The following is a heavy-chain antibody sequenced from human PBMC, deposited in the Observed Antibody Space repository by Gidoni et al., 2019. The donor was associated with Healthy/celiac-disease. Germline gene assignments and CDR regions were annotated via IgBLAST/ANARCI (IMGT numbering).Heavy chain of an antibody. CDR1: GDSCTSYW. CDR3: ARLVGEYFDY. D-gene: IGHD3-16*01. CDR2: IYPGDTDP. J-gene: IGHJ4*02. Sequence: EVQLVQSGAEVKKPGESLKISCTGSGDSCTSYWNGWVRQMPGKGLEWMGIIYPGDTDPRYGPSFQGQVTISTDKSNSTAYLQWSSLKASDAAMYYCARLVGEYFDYWGQGTLVTVSS. V-gene: IGHV5-51*03.